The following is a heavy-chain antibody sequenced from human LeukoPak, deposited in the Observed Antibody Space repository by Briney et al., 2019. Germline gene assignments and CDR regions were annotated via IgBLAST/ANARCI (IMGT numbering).Heavy chain of an antibody. CDR2: ISWNSGSI. Sequence: GRSLRLSCAASGFTFDDYAMHWVRQAPGKGLEWVSGISWNSGSIGYADSVKGRFTISRDNAKNSLYLQMNSLRAEDTALHYCAKDIDSSGQNYFDYWGQGTLVTVSS. D-gene: IGHD3-22*01. J-gene: IGHJ4*02. CDR3: AKDIDSSGQNYFDY. V-gene: IGHV3-9*01. CDR1: GFTFDDYA.